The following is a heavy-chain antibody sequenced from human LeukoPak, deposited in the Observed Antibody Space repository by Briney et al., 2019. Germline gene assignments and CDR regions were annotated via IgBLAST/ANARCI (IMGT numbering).Heavy chain of an antibody. J-gene: IGHJ6*03. CDR2: ISAYNGNT. D-gene: IGHD1-7*01. V-gene: IGHV1-18*01. CDR1: GYTFTSYG. CDR3: ARDPPVMTGTTRAYYYYYIDG. Sequence: ASVKVSCKASGYTFTSYGISWVRQAPGQGLEWVGRISAYNGNTNYAHNVQGRVTMTTDTSTSTAYMELRSLRSDDTAVYSCARDPPVMTGTTRAYYYYYIDGGGKGSTVTVSS.